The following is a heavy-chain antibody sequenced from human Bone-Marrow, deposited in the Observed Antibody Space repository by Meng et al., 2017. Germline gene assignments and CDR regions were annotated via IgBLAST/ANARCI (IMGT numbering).Heavy chain of an antibody. V-gene: IGHV3-30*04. CDR1: GFTFSSYA. CDR3: ARETIDY. CDR2: ISYDGSNK. J-gene: IGHJ4*02. Sequence: QVQLVGAGGGVVPPGRSLRLSFAASGFTFSSYAMHWVRQAPGKGLEWVAVISYDGSNKYYADSVKGRFTISRDNSKNTLYLQMNSLRAEDTAAYYCARETIDYWGQGTLVTVSS.